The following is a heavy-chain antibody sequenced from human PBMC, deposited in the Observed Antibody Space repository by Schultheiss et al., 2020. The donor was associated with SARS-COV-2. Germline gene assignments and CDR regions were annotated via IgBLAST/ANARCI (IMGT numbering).Heavy chain of an antibody. J-gene: IGHJ6*03. D-gene: IGHD1-26*01. CDR1: GGSISSGGYS. CDR2: IYHSGST. V-gene: IGHV4-30-2*02. CDR3: AGSLGPYYYYYMDV. Sequence: SETLSLTCAVSGGSISSGGYSWSWIRQPPGKGLEWIGYIYHSGSTYYNPSLKSRVTISVDRSKNQFSLKLSSVTAADTAVYYCAGSLGPYYYYYMDVWGKGTTVTVSS.